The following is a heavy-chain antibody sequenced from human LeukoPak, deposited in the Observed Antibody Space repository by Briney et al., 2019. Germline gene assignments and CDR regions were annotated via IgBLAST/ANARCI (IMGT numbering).Heavy chain of an antibody. CDR1: GVSINSYY. V-gene: IGHV4-59*01. J-gene: IGHJ4*02. CDR3: ASAKGVLSYFDY. Sequence: SETLSLTCTVSGVSINSYYWSWIRQSPGKGLEWMGYIYYSGSTYYNPSLKSRVVISVDTSKNQFSLKLSSVTAADTAVYYCASAKGVLSYFDYWGQGVLVTVSS. D-gene: IGHD3-16*01. CDR2: IYYSGST.